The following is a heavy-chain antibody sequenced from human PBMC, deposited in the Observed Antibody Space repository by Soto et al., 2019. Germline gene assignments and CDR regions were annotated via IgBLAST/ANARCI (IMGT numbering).Heavy chain of an antibody. J-gene: IGHJ4*02. CDR1: GGTFSSYA. D-gene: IGHD3-16*01. CDR2: IIPIFGTA. CDR3: ARGQTGGGWGYYFDY. V-gene: IGHV1-69*12. Sequence: QVQLVQSGAEVKKPGSSVKVSCKASGGTFSSYAIDWVRQAPGQGLEWMGGIIPIFGTADYAQKFQGRVTMTAAESTSTAYMELSSLRSEDTAVYYCARGQTGGGWGYYFDYWGQGTLVTVSS.